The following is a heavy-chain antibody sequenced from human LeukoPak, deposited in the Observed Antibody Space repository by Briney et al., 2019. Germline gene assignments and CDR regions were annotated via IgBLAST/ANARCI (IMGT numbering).Heavy chain of an antibody. V-gene: IGHV3-23*01. CDR2: VSGSGSFT. CDR1: GFTFSNYA. Sequence: GGSLRLSCAASGFTFSNYAMNWVRQAPGKGLEWVSTVSGSGSFTYYADSVKGRLTISRDNSKNTLYLQMNSLRAEDTAVYYCAKAPAFCSSTNCPRLYYFDYWGQGTLVTVSS. D-gene: IGHD2-2*01. J-gene: IGHJ4*02. CDR3: AKAPAFCSSTNCPRLYYFDY.